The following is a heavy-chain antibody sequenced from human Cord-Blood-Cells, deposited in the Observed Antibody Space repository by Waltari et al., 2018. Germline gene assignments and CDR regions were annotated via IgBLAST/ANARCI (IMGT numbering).Heavy chain of an antibody. CDR2: IWYDGIKK. J-gene: IGHJ5*02. CDR3: ARDEAYCGGDCYSWFDP. CDR1: GFTFSSYG. Sequence: QVQLVESGGGVVQPGRSLRLSCAASGFTFSSYGMHWVRQAPGKGLEWVAVIWYDGIKKYYADSVKGRFTISRDNSKNTLYLQMNSLRAEDTAVYYCARDEAYCGGDCYSWFDPWGQGTLVTVSS. V-gene: IGHV3-33*01. D-gene: IGHD2-21*01.